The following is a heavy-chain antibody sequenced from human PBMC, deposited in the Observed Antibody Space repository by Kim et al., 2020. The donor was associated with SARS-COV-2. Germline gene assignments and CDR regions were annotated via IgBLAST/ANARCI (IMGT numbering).Heavy chain of an antibody. V-gene: IGHV1-69*13. D-gene: IGHD2-2*01. Sequence: SVKVSCKASGDTFSSYDISWVRQAPGQGLEWMGGIIPIFGTAHYAQKFQGRVTITADESTSTAYMELSSLRSEDTAVYYCARDRDQLQRDWYEPWGQGT. CDR3: ARDRDQLQRDWYEP. CDR2: IIPIFGTA. J-gene: IGHJ5*02. CDR1: GDTFSSYD.